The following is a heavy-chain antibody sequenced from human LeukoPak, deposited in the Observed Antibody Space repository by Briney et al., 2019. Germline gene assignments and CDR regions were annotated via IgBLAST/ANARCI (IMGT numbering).Heavy chain of an antibody. Sequence: SVKVSCKASGGAFSRYAISWVRQAPGQWLEWMGGRIPNFGTANSAQKFQGSVTITADESTRTAYMELRSLRSEDTAVYYCASDAAIYDSRGYYYLWWGQGTLVTVSS. D-gene: IGHD3-22*01. J-gene: IGHJ4*02. CDR3: ASDAAIYDSRGYYYLW. CDR2: RIPNFGTA. CDR1: GGAFSRYA. V-gene: IGHV1-69*13.